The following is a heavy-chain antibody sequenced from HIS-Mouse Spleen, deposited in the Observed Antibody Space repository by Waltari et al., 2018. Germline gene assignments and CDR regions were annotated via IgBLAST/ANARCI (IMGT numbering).Heavy chain of an antibody. CDR1: GGPISSSSYY. Sequence: QLQLQESGPGLVKPSETLSLTCTVSGGPISSSSYYWGWIRPPPGKGLEWIGSIYYSGSTYYNPSLKSRVTISVDTSKNQFSLKLCSVTAADTAVYYCAREIPYSSSWYDWYFDLWGRGTLVTVS. CDR3: AREIPYSSSWYDWYFDL. CDR2: IYYSGST. D-gene: IGHD6-13*01. J-gene: IGHJ2*01. V-gene: IGHV4-39*07.